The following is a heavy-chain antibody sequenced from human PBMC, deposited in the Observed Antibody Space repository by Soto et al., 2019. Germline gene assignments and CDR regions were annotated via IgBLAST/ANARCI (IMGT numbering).Heavy chain of an antibody. CDR1: GFTIGGYG. CDR3: AREFQRGLHALEI. J-gene: IGHJ3*02. Sequence: VQLVESGGGVVRPGGSLRLSCVASGFTIGGYGMHWFRQAPGRGLEWVAVISEDGTVQRYLDAVKGRFYISRDNPKNTLSLQMYRLSPEDTSGYFCAREFQRGLHALEIWGQGTVVTVS. CDR2: ISEDGTVQ. D-gene: IGHD4-17*01. V-gene: IGHV3-30*03.